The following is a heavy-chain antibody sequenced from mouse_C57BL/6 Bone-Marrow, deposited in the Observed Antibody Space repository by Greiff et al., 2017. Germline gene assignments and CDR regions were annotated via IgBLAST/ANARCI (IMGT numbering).Heavy chain of an antibody. CDR3: SLYYGSSLFAY. Sequence: EVKLMESGGGLVQPGGSMKLSCVASGFTFSNYWMNWVRQSPEKGLEWVAQIRLKSDNYATHYAESVKGRFTISRDDSKSSVYLQMNNLRAEDTGIYYCSLYYGSSLFAYWGQGTLVTVSA. CDR1: GFTFSNYW. D-gene: IGHD1-1*01. J-gene: IGHJ3*01. V-gene: IGHV6-3*01. CDR2: IRLKSDNYAT.